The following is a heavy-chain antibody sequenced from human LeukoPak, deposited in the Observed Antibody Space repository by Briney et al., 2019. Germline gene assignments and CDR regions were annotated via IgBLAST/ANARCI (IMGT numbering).Heavy chain of an antibody. CDR2: IKQDGSEK. CDR1: GFTFSNYW. D-gene: IGHD2-2*02. CDR3: ARDRGWESEVVPAAIAYYYYYYMDV. Sequence: GGSLRLSCAASGFTFSNYWMSWVRQAPGKGLEWVANIKQDGSEKYYVDSVKGRFTISRDNAKNSLYLQMNSLRAEDTAVYYCARDRGWESEVVPAAIAYYYYYYMDVWGKGTTVTVSS. J-gene: IGHJ6*03. V-gene: IGHV3-7*01.